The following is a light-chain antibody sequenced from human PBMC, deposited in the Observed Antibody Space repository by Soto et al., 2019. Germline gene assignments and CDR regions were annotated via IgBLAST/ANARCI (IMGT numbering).Light chain of an antibody. CDR3: QSYDSSLSVLYV. CDR2: GNT. V-gene: IGLV1-40*01. CDR1: SSNIGAGYE. J-gene: IGLJ1*01. Sequence: QSALTQPPSVSGAPVQRVTISCTGSSSNIGAGYEVHWFQQLPGTAPKLLIYGNTNRPSGVPDRFSGSKSDTSASLAITGLQPEDEADYYCQSYDSSLSVLYVFGTGTKVTVL.